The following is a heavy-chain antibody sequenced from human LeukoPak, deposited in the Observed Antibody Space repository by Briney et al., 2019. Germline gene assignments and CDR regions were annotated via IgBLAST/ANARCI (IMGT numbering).Heavy chain of an antibody. D-gene: IGHD4-17*01. CDR2: INPFNNAR. V-gene: IGHV1-2*02. CDR3: ARTPVGDRAYPFDS. J-gene: IGHJ4*02. Sequence: GASVTVSFKTSGFSFTDFYFHWVRQAPGQGLEWMGWINPFNNARHYAQKFQGRVTLTRDTSISTAFMEMNTLRSDDTAVYYCARTPVGDRAYPFDSWGQGSPVSVSS. CDR1: GFSFTDFY.